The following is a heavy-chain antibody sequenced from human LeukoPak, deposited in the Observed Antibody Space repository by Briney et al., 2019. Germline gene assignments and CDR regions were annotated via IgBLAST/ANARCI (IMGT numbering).Heavy chain of an antibody. CDR2: ISSSSSTI. CDR1: GFTFSSYS. J-gene: IGHJ5*02. CDR3: ARDGDYDFWSGYSRWFDP. D-gene: IGHD3-3*01. V-gene: IGHV3-48*01. Sequence: GGSLRLSCAASGFTFSSYSMNWVRQAPGKGLEWVSYISSSSSTIYYADSVKGRFTISRDNAKNSLYLQMNSLRAEDTAVYYCARDGDYDFWSGYSRWFDPWGQGTLATVSS.